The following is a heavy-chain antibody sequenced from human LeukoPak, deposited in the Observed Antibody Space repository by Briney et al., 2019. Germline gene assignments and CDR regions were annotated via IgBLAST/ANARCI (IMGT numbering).Heavy chain of an antibody. Sequence: SQTLSLTCAISGDSVSNNIATWNWVRQSPSRGLEWLGRTYYRSRWGNDYAISVKGRITINPDTSRSQFSLQLNSVTPEDTAVYYCVRDSDDYYWALDFWGQGTPVTVSS. D-gene: IGHD3-10*01. V-gene: IGHV6-1*01. CDR2: TYYRSRWGN. J-gene: IGHJ4*02. CDR3: VRDSDDYYWALDF. CDR1: GDSVSNNIAT.